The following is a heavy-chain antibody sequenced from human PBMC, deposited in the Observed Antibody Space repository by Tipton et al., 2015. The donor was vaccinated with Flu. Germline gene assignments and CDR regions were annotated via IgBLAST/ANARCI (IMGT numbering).Heavy chain of an antibody. D-gene: IGHD3-16*01. J-gene: IGHJ4*02. Sequence: TLSLTCSVSGGSISSYYWSWIRQSPGKGLEWIGYISYSGSTNYNPSLKSRVTISVDTSTNQFSLRLRSVTAADTAVYYCARHSRTRPFALWGQGSLVTVSS. V-gene: IGHV4-59*08. CDR2: ISYSGST. CDR3: ARHSRTRPFAL. CDR1: GGSISSYY.